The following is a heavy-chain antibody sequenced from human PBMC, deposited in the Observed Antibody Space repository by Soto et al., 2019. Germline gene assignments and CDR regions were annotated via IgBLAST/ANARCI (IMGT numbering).Heavy chain of an antibody. CDR1: GGSISSGGYY. J-gene: IGHJ6*02. CDR3: ASLCSVVRGVIPYYYYGMDV. CDR2: IYYSGST. Sequence: PSETLSLTCTVSGGSISSGGYYWSWIRQHPGKGLEWIGYIYYSGSTYYNQSLKSRVTISVDTSKNQFSLKMSSVTAADTAVYYCASLCSVVRGVIPYYYYGMDVWGQGTTVTVSS. V-gene: IGHV4-31*03. D-gene: IGHD3-10*01.